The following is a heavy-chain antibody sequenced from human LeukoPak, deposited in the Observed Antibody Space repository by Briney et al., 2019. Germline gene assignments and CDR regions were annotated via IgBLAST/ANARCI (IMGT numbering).Heavy chain of an antibody. CDR3: ASEHMVRGVIGVDY. CDR1: GFTFSSYW. J-gene: IGHJ4*02. CDR2: IKQDGSEK. Sequence: GGSLRLSCAASGFTFSSYWMSWVRRAPGKGLEWVANIKQDGSEKYYVDSVKGRFTISRDNAKNSLYLQMNSLRAEDTAVYYCASEHMVRGVIGVDYWGQGTLVTVSS. D-gene: IGHD3-10*01. V-gene: IGHV3-7*01.